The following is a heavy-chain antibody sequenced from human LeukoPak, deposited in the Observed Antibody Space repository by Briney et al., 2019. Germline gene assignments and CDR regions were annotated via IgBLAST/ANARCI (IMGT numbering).Heavy chain of an antibody. J-gene: IGHJ6*03. CDR3: ARADYGKHDYYYMDV. V-gene: IGHV1-3*03. CDR1: GYTFTSYA. D-gene: IGHD3-16*01. Sequence: GASVTVSCTASGYTFTSYAMHWVRQAPGQRLEWMGWINAGNGNTKYSQEFQGRVTITRDTSASTAYMELSSLRSEDMAVYYCARADYGKHDYYYMDVWGKGTTVTVSS. CDR2: INAGNGNT.